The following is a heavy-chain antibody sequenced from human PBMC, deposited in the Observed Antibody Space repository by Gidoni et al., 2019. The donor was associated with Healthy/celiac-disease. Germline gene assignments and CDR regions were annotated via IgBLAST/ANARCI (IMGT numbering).Heavy chain of an antibody. CDR3: TVQQLVDNGDY. V-gene: IGHV3-15*01. CDR1: GFTFSNAW. CDR2: IKSKTDGGTT. J-gene: IGHJ4*02. Sequence: EVQLVESGGGLVKPGGSLRLSCAASGFTFSNAWMSWVRQAPGKGLGWVGRIKSKTDGGTTDYAAPVKGRFTISRDDSKNTLYLQMNSLKTEDTAVYYCTVQQLVDNGDYWGQGTLVTVSS. D-gene: IGHD6-6*01.